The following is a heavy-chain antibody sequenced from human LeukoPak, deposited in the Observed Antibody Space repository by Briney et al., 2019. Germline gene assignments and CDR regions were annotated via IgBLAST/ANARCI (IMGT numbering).Heavy chain of an antibody. Sequence: GGSLRLSCAASGFTVSSNYMSWVRQAPGKGLEWVSVVYIVGSTDYADSVKGRFTISRDNSKNTLYLQMNSLRVEDTAVYYCARSSHYDILTGYSEEDAFDIWGQGTMVTVSS. D-gene: IGHD3-9*01. V-gene: IGHV3-53*01. J-gene: IGHJ3*02. CDR3: ARSSHYDILTGYSEEDAFDI. CDR1: GFTVSSNY. CDR2: VYIVGST.